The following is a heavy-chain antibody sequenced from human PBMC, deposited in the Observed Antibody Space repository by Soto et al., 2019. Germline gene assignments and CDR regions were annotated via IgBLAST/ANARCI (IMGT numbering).Heavy chain of an antibody. CDR3: ARDLGYCRSGTCYREWFDP. D-gene: IGHD2-15*01. CDR1: GYTFTTHG. J-gene: IGHJ5*02. Sequence: QVQLVQSGAEVKKPGASVKVSCQASGYTFTTHGISWVRQVPGQGLEWMGWVRGDNGHTNYAQSLQDRVTMTTDTSTNTAYMELRSLRSDDTAVYYCARDLGYCRSGTCYREWFDPWGQGTLVTVSS. CDR2: VRGDNGHT. V-gene: IGHV1-18*01.